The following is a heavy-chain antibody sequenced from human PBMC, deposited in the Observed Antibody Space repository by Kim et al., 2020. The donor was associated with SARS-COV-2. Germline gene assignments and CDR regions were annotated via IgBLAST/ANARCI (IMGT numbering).Heavy chain of an antibody. Sequence: GGSLRLSCAASGFTLSGYSMNWVRQAPGKGLEWVSFISSSSSTIYYADSVKGRFTISRDNAKNSLYMQMNSLRDEDTAVYYCARDRSPAYYYDSSGYSDAFDIWGQGTMVTVSS. CDR3: ARDRSPAYYYDSSGYSDAFDI. D-gene: IGHD3-22*01. CDR2: ISSSSSTI. V-gene: IGHV3-48*02. J-gene: IGHJ3*02. CDR1: GFTLSGYS.